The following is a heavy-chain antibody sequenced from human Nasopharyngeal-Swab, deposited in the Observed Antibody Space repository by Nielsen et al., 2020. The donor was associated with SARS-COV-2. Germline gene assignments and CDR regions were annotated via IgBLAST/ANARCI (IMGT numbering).Heavy chain of an antibody. J-gene: IGHJ3*01. CDR1: GFIFHSFA. V-gene: IGHV3-30*04. CDR2: ISFDGTNK. D-gene: IGHD3-22*01. Sequence: GGSLRLSCAASGFIFHSFAMHWVRQAPGKGLEWVALISFDGTNKYYAGSVRGRFTISRDTSKNTLYLQMNSLRAEDTAVYYCSRDRGIFGYDSSGYYGADAFDLWGQGTMVTVSS. CDR3: SRDRGIFGYDSSGYYGADAFDL.